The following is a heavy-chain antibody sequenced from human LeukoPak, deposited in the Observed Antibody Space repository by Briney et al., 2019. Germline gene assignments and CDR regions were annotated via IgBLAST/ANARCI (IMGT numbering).Heavy chain of an antibody. CDR1: GFIFNEYA. CDR2: ISWNSGNI. CDR3: AKDSYGGSGSYYLYSFDM. D-gene: IGHD3-10*01. Sequence: GGSQRLSCAASGFIFNEYAMHWVRQAPGKGLEWVSGISWNSGNIGYADSVKGRFTISRDNAKNSLYLQMSSLRVEDTAFYYCAKDSYGGSGSYYLYSFDMWGQGTMVTVSS. V-gene: IGHV3-9*01. J-gene: IGHJ3*02.